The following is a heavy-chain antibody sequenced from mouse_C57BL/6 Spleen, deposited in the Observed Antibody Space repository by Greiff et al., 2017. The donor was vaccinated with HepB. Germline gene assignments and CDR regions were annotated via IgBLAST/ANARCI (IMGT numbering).Heavy chain of an antibody. CDR1: GFTFSDYG. V-gene: IGHV5-17*01. J-gene: IGHJ4*01. CDR2: ISSGSSTI. D-gene: IGHD1-1*01. CDR3: ARENYGSSYAMDY. Sequence: EVMLVESGGGLVKPGGSLKLSCAASGFTFSDYGMHWVRQAPEKGLEWVAYISSGSSTIYYADTVKGRFTISRDNAKNTLFLLMTSLRSEDTAMYYCARENYGSSYAMDYWGQGTSVTVSS.